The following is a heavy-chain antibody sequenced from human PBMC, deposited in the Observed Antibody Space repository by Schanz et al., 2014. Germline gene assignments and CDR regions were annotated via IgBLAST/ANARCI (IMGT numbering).Heavy chain of an antibody. CDR3: ARDGDFDY. J-gene: IGHJ4*02. V-gene: IGHV3-33*01. Sequence: VQLLESGGGLVQPGGSLRLSCAASGFTFSSYGMHWVRQAPGKGLEWVAIIWYDGSNKYYADSVKGRFTISRDNSKNTLLLQMSSLRDEDTAVYYCARDGDFDYWGQGTLVTVSA. CDR2: IWYDGSNK. CDR1: GFTFSSYG.